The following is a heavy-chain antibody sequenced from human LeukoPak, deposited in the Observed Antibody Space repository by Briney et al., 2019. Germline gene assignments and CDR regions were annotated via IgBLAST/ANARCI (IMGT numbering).Heavy chain of an antibody. CDR1: GFTFSSYS. V-gene: IGHV3-48*02. D-gene: IGHD6-19*01. J-gene: IGHJ4*02. Sequence: PGGSLRLSCAASGFTFSSYSMNWVRQAPGKGLEWVSHISNSGSTKYYADSVKGRFTVSRDNAKNSLYLQMTSLRDDDTAVYYCARGGGAYSSGWYSVWGQGTLVTVSS. CDR3: ARGGGAYSSGWYSV. CDR2: ISNSGSTK.